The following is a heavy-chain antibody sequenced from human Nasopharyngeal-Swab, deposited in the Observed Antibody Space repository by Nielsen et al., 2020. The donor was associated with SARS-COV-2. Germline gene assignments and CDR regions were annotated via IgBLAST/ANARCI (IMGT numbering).Heavy chain of an antibody. Sequence: SGPTLVKPTQTLTLTCTFSGFSLSTSGVGVGWIRQPPGKALEWLALIYWDDDKRYSPSLKSRLTITKDTSENQVVLTMTNMDPADTATYYCAHRLVGATNNWFDPWGQGTLVTVSS. CDR1: GFSLSTSGVG. V-gene: IGHV2-5*02. CDR2: IYWDDDK. D-gene: IGHD1-26*01. J-gene: IGHJ5*02. CDR3: AHRLVGATNNWFDP.